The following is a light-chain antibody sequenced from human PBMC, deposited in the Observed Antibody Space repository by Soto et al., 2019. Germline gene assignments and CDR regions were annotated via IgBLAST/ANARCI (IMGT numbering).Light chain of an antibody. J-gene: IGKJ1*01. CDR3: QQYNSFWT. CDR2: KAS. V-gene: IGKV1-5*03. Sequence: DIQMTQSPSTLSASVGYRFTITCRASQSISSWLAWYQQKPGKAPKLLIYKASSLESGVPSRFSGSGSGTEFTLTISSLQPDDFATYYCQQYNSFWTFGQGTMVDIK. CDR1: QSISSW.